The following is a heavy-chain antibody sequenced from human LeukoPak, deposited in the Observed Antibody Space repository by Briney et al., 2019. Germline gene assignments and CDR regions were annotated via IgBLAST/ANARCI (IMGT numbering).Heavy chain of an antibody. CDR2: IIPILGIA. D-gene: IGHD3-22*01. CDR3: ARYYYDSSGYYHNWFDP. J-gene: IGHJ5*02. CDR1: GGTFSSYT. V-gene: IGHV1-69*02. Sequence: SVKVSCKASGGTFSSYTISWVRQAPGQGLEWMGRIIPILGIANYAQKFQGRVTITADKFTSTAYMELSSLRSEDTAVYYCARYYYDSSGYYHNWFDPWGQGTLVTVSS.